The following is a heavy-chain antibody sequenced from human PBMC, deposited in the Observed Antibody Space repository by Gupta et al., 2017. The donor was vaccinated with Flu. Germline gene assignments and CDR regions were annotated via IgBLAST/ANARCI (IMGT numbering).Heavy chain of an antibody. Sequence: EVQLVESGGGLVQPGRSLRLSCTASGFTFGDYAMSWVRQAPGKGLEWVGFIRSKAYGGTTEYAASVKGRFTISRDDSKSIAYLQMNSLKTEDTAVYYCTRHLRGFDYWGQGTLVTVSS. CDR3: TRHLRGFDY. CDR1: GFTFGDYA. CDR2: IRSKAYGGTT. J-gene: IGHJ4*02. D-gene: IGHD4-17*01. V-gene: IGHV3-49*04.